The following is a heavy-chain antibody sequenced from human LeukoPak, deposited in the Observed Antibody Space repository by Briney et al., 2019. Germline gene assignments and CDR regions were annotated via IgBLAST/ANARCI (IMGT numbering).Heavy chain of an antibody. Sequence: SETLSLTCAVYGGSFSGYYWSWIRQPPGKGLEWIGCIYYSGSTNYNPSLKSRVTISVDTSKNQFSLKLSSVTAADTAVYYCARADLGLPAFDIWGQGTMVTVSS. D-gene: IGHD2/OR15-2a*01. CDR2: IYYSGST. J-gene: IGHJ3*02. CDR1: GGSFSGYY. CDR3: ARADLGLPAFDI. V-gene: IGHV4-59*01.